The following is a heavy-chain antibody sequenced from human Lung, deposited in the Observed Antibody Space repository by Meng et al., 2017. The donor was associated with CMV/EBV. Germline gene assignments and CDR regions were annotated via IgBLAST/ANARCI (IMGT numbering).Heavy chain of an antibody. CDR2: INHSGST. CDR1: SFSGYY. J-gene: IGHJ5*02. CDR3: ARATLYCSGGSCYTNWLDP. V-gene: IGHV4-34*01. D-gene: IGHD2-15*01. Sequence: SFSGYYWSWIRQPPGKGLEWIGEINHSGSTNYNPSLKSRVTISVDTSKNQFSLKLSSVTAADTAVYYCARATLYCSGGSCYTNWLDPWGQGTLVTVSS.